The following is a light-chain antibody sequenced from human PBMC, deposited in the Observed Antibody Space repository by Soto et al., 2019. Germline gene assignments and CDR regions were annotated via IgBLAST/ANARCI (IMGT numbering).Light chain of an antibody. CDR1: QTITNW. Sequence: TQSPSILSASVGDRVTITCRSSQTITNWLAWYQQKLGQAPRLLIYGASNRATGIPDRFSGSESGTDFTLTISRLEPEDFAVYYCQQYGSSPTFGPGTKVDI. J-gene: IGKJ1*01. CDR3: QQYGSSPT. V-gene: IGKV3-20*01. CDR2: GAS.